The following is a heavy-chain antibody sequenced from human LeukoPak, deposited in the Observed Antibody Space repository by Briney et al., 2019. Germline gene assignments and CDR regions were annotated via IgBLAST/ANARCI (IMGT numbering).Heavy chain of an antibody. Sequence: ASVKVSCKASGYTFTSFDINWVRQATGQGLEWLGWMNPNSGNTGYAQKFKGRVTMARNTSISTAYMELSILISEDSTVYYCARGTTRHHYFWTYYYYYYYMDVWGKGTTVTVSS. CDR3: ARGTTRHHYFWTYYYYYYYMDV. CDR2: MNPNSGNT. CDR1: GYTFTSFD. J-gene: IGHJ6*03. V-gene: IGHV1-8*01. D-gene: IGHD3/OR15-3a*01.